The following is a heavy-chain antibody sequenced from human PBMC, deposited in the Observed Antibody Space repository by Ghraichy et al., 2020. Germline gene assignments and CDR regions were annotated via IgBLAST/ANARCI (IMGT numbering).Heavy chain of an antibody. CDR1: GFIFSNYW. J-gene: IGHJ4*02. CDR3: ARTASGAFDS. CDR2: INSDESDI. Sequence: GVLNISCAASGFIFSNYWMHWVRQAPGKGPVWVSHINSDESDISYAGSVKGQFTISRDNAKNTLYLQMNSLRAEDTAVYYCARTASGAFDSWGQGTLVTVSS. V-gene: IGHV3-74*01. D-gene: IGHD3-10*01.